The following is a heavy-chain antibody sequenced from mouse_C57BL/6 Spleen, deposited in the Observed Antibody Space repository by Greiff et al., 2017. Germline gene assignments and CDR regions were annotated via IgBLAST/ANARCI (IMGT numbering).Heavy chain of an antibody. J-gene: IGHJ2*01. CDR1: GFTFSSYG. CDR2: ISSGGSYT. CDR3: ARELVY. V-gene: IGHV5-6*01. D-gene: IGHD4-1*01. Sequence: EVKLMESGGDLVKPGGSLKLSCAASGFTFSSYGMSWVRQTPDKRLEWVATISSGGSYTYYPDSVKGRFTISRDNAKNTLYLQMSSLKSEDTAMYYCARELVYWGQGTTLTVSS.